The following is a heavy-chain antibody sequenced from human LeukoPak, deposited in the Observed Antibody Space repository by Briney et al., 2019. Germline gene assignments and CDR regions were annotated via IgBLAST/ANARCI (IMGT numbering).Heavy chain of an antibody. J-gene: IGHJ4*02. CDR2: IYYSGST. Sequence: SETLSLTCTVSGASISSFYWSWIRQPPGKGLEWIGYIYYSGSTNYNPSLKSRVTISVDTSKNQFSLKLSSVTAADTAVYYCARRYCSGGSCYSSFDYWGQGTLVTVSS. D-gene: IGHD2-15*01. V-gene: IGHV4-59*08. CDR3: ARRYCSGGSCYSSFDY. CDR1: GASISSFY.